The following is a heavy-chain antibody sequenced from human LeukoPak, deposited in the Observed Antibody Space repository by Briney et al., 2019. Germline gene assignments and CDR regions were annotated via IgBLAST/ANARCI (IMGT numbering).Heavy chain of an antibody. CDR3: ARGGSTWCYFDY. CDR2: VWYDGSDN. CDR1: GFTFNNYA. Sequence: HAGGSLRLSCAASGFTFNNYAMHWVRQAPGKGLEWVAVVWYDGSDNYYGDSVKGRFTISRDNSKNTLYLQMNSLRGEDTAVYYCARGGSTWCYFDYWGQGTLVTVSS. J-gene: IGHJ4*02. V-gene: IGHV3-33*01. D-gene: IGHD6-13*01.